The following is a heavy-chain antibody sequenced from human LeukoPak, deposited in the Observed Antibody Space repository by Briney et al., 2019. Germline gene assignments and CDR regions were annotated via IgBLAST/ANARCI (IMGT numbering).Heavy chain of an antibody. V-gene: IGHV4-4*02. D-gene: IGHD2-2*01. CDR3: ARIMGRGYCSSTSCRGDWFDP. Sequence: SETLSLTCAVSGGPISSSNWWSWVRQPPGKGLEWIGETYNSGSTNYNPSLKSRVTISVDKSKNQFSLKLSSVTAADTAVYYCARIMGRGYCSSTSCRGDWFDPWGQGTLVTVSS. CDR1: GGPISSSNW. J-gene: IGHJ5*02. CDR2: TYNSGST.